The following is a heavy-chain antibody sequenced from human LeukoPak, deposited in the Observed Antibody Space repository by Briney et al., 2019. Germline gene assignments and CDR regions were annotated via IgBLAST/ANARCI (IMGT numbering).Heavy chain of an antibody. J-gene: IGHJ6*02. V-gene: IGHV4-59*08. CDR1: GGSISSYY. CDR3: ARHQERGGSNPRYYYYGMDV. D-gene: IGHD5-24*01. Sequence: ASETLSLTCTVSGGSISSYYWSWIRQPPGKGLEWIGYIYYSGSTYYNPSLKSRVTISVDTSKNQFSLKLSSVTAADTAVYYCARHQERGGSNPRYYYYGMDVWGQGTTVTVSS. CDR2: IYYSGST.